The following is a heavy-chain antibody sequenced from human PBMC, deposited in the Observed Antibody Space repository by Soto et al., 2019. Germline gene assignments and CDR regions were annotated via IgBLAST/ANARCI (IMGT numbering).Heavy chain of an antibody. CDR2: IYYSGST. Sequence: PSETLSLNCTVSGGSISSYYWSWIRQPPGKGLEWIGYIYYSGSTNYNPSHKSRVTISVDTSKNQFSLKLSSLTAADTAVYYCARRYGSFFDYWGQGTLVTVSS. CDR1: GGSISSYY. CDR3: ARRYGSFFDY. V-gene: IGHV4-59*08. J-gene: IGHJ4*02. D-gene: IGHD5-18*01.